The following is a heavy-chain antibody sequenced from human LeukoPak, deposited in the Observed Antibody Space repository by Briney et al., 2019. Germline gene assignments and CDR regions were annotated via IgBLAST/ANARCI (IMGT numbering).Heavy chain of an antibody. D-gene: IGHD4-17*01. CDR2: IYYSGST. J-gene: IGHJ2*01. CDR1: GCSISSYY. Sequence: SETLFLACTVSGCSISSYYWSWVRQPPGKGLEWIGYIYYSGSTNYNPSLKSRITISVDTSKNQFSLKLTSVTAADTAVYYCAREHGDYDYWYFDLWGRGTLVTVSS. V-gene: IGHV4-59*01. CDR3: AREHGDYDYWYFDL.